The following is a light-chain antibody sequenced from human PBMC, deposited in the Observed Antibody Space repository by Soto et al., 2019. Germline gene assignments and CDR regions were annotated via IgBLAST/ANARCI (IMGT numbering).Light chain of an antibody. V-gene: IGLV2-11*01. CDR2: AVR. CDR3: FSYTANDNWV. J-gene: IGLJ3*02. Sequence: QLVLSQPHSVSGSPGQSVTISCTGTNSDVGRYNSVSWYQQLPGKAPQLIISAVRQRPSGVPDRFSGSKSGNTASLTISGLQTDDEADYFCFSYTANDNWVFGGGTKLTV. CDR1: NSDVGRYNS.